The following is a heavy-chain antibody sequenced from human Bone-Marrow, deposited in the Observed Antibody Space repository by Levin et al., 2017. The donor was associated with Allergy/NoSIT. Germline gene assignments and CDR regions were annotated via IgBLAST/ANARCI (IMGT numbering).Heavy chain of an antibody. J-gene: IGHJ4*02. CDR2: VSGSGSST. V-gene: IGHV3-23*01. CDR1: GFTFSNYA. D-gene: IGHD2-2*01. CDR3: AKGYCSSTSCRELVGDY. Sequence: SGGSLRLSCAASGFTFSNYAMSWVRQAPGKGLEWVSAVSGSGSSTYYADSVTGRFTISRDNSKNTLYLQMTSLRAEDTAVYYCAKGYCSSTSCRELVGDYWGQGTLVTVSS.